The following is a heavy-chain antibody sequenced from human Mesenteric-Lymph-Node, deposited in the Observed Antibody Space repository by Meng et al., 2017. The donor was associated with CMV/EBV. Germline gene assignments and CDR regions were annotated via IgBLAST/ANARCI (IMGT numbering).Heavy chain of an antibody. CDR2: IKEDGSQK. CDR1: GFTFNRYY. Sequence: GESLKISCAASGFTFNRYYMSWVRQAPGKGLEWVANIKEDGSQKYYVDSVKGRFTISRDNAKNSLYLQMNSLRAEDTAVYYCARGSAAPDVWGQGTTVTVSS. V-gene: IGHV3-7*01. D-gene: IGHD6-13*01. J-gene: IGHJ6*02. CDR3: ARGSAAPDV.